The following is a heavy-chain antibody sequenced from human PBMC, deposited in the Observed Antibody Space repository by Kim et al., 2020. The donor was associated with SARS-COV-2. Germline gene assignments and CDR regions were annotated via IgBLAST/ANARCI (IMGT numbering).Heavy chain of an antibody. CDR2: ISGNDAYT. D-gene: IGHD7-27*01. J-gene: IGHJ4*02. CDR1: GFTFGRYG. V-gene: IGHV3-23*01. Sequence: GGSLRLSCAASGFTFGRYGMNWVRQAPGKGLEWVAGISGNDAYTYYADSVRGRFIISRDNSKDTLYLQMNSLTDGDTAIYYCTKNRAATNWGDDYWGQGTLVTVSS. CDR3: TKNRAATNWGDDY.